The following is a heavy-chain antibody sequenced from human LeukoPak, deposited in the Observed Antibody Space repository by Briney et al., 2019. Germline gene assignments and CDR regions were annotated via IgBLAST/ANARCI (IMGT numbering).Heavy chain of an antibody. CDR3: ARDGTYYYDSSGYVDYYYMDV. Sequence: GGSLRLSCGASGFTFSSYAMNWVRQAPGKGLEWVSSISSSSSYIYYADSVKGRFTISRDNAKNSLYLQMNSLRAEDTAVYYCARDGTYYYDSSGYVDYYYMDVWGKGTTVTVSS. J-gene: IGHJ6*03. D-gene: IGHD3-22*01. V-gene: IGHV3-21*01. CDR2: ISSSSSYI. CDR1: GFTFSSYA.